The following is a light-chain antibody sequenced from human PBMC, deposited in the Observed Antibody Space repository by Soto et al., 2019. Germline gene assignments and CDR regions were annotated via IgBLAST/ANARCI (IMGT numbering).Light chain of an antibody. CDR2: KAS. CDR1: QSISSC. CDR3: QQYNSYPWT. V-gene: IGKV1-5*03. Sequence: DIQMTQSPSTLSASVGARVTITCRASQSISSCLAWYQQEPGKAPKLLIYKASTLQSGVPSRFSGSGSGTEFTLTISSLQPDDVATYYCQQYNSYPWTFGQGTKVESK. J-gene: IGKJ1*01.